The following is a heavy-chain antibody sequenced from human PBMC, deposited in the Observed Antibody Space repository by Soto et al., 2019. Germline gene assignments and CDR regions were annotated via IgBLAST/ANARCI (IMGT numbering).Heavy chain of an antibody. Sequence: SVKVSCKASGGTFSKYAISWVRQAPGQGLEWLGGIIPMFGTPHYAQKFQGRVTNSADESTTTAYLELSSLRSADTAVYFCARLLLARNVYQGLDVWGQGTTVTVSS. CDR1: GGTFSKYA. D-gene: IGHD2-21*01. J-gene: IGHJ6*02. CDR2: IIPMFGTP. CDR3: ARLLLARNVYQGLDV. V-gene: IGHV1-69*13.